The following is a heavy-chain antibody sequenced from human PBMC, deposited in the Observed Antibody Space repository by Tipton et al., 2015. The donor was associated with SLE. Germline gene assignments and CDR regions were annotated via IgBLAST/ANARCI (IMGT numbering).Heavy chain of an antibody. CDR3: ARGASPPATAGTVWFDP. V-gene: IGHV4-39*07. D-gene: IGHD1-1*01. J-gene: IGHJ5*02. Sequence: TLSLTCTVSGGSISRSNYYWGWIRRPPGRGLEWIGTISYSGNTYYNPSLKSRLTISVDTSKNQFSLKLSSVTAANTAVYYCARGASPPATAGTVWFDPWGQGALVTVSS. CDR1: GGSISRSNYY. CDR2: ISYSGNT.